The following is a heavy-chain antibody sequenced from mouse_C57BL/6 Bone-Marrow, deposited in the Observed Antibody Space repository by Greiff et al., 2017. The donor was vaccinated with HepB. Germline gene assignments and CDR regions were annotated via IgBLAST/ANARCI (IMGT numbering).Heavy chain of an antibody. Sequence: EVQVVESGEGLVKPGGSLKLSCAASGFTFSSYAMSWVRQTPEKRLEWVAYISSGGDYIYYADTVKGRFTISRDNARNTLYLQMSSLKSEDTAMYYCTRESGGPWYSDVWGTGTTVTVSS. V-gene: IGHV5-9-1*02. CDR1: GFTFSSYA. CDR2: ISSGGDYI. CDR3: TRESGGPWYSDV. J-gene: IGHJ1*03. D-gene: IGHD1-1*02.